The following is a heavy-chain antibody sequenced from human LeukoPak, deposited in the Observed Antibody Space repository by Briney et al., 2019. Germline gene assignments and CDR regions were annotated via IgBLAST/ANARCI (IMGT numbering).Heavy chain of an antibody. CDR1: GFTFSSHW. CDR2: INSDGSST. Sequence: GSLRLSCAASGFTFSSHWMHWVRQAPGKGLVWVSRINSDGSSTSYADSVKGRFTISRDNAKNTLYLQMNSLRAEDTAVYYCASGYSSSWAYDYWGQGTLVTVSS. V-gene: IGHV3-74*01. CDR3: ASGYSSSWAYDY. J-gene: IGHJ4*02. D-gene: IGHD6-13*01.